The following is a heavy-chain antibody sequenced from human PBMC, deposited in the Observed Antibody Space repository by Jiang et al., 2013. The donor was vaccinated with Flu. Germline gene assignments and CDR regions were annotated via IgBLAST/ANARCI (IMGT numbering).Heavy chain of an antibody. D-gene: IGHD2-2*01. J-gene: IGHJ6*02. Sequence: SISSSSYYWGWIRQPPGKGLEWIGSIYYSGSTYYNPSLKSRVTISVDTSKNQFSLKLSSVTAADTAVYYCASHYDYYYYGMDVWGQGTTVTVSS. CDR3: ASHYDYYYYGMDV. V-gene: IGHV4-39*01. CDR2: IYYSGST. CDR1: SISSSSYY.